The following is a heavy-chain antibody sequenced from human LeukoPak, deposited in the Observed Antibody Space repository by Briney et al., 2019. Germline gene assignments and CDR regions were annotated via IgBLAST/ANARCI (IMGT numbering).Heavy chain of an antibody. CDR1: GFTFSSYA. D-gene: IGHD3-3*01. J-gene: IGHJ4*02. CDR3: AKDGDFWSGYTFDY. CDR2: ISGSGGST. V-gene: IGHV3-23*01. Sequence: GGPLRLSCAASGFTFSSYAMSWVRQAPGKGLEWVSAISGSGGSTYYADSVKGRFTISRDNSKNTLYLQMNSLRAEDTAVYYCAKDGDFWSGYTFDYWGQGTLVTVSS.